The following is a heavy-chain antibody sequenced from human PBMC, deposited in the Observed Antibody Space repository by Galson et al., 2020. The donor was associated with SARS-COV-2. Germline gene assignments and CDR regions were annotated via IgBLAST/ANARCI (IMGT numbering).Heavy chain of an antibody. CDR2: ISSSGSTI. Sequence: GGSLRLSCAASGFTFSSYEMNWVRQAPGKGLEWVSYISSSGSTIYYADSVKGRFTISRDNAKNSLYLQMNSLRAEDTAVYYCARGDFWSGLYAFDIWGQGTMVTVSS. J-gene: IGHJ3*02. V-gene: IGHV3-48*03. CDR3: ARGDFWSGLYAFDI. CDR1: GFTFSSYE. D-gene: IGHD3-3*01.